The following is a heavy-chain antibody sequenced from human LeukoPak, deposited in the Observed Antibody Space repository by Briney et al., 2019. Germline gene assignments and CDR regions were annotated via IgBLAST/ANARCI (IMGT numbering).Heavy chain of an antibody. D-gene: IGHD6-19*01. V-gene: IGHV1-2*02. Sequence: ASVTVSCKASGYTFTDYYIHWVRQAPGQGLEWMGWINSNSGNTEYAGAFQGRVTMARDTSISTFYMDLVGLKSDDTAVYYCARGIAVAGTIGDYWGQGTVVTVSS. CDR2: INSNSGNT. CDR1: GYTFTDYY. CDR3: ARGIAVAGTIGDY. J-gene: IGHJ4*02.